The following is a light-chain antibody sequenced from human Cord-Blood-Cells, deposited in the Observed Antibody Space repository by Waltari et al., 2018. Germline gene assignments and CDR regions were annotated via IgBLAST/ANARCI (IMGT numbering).Light chain of an antibody. V-gene: IGLV2-14*01. CDR2: EVS. CDR3: SSYTSSSTRVV. J-gene: IGLJ2*01. Sequence: QSALTQPASVSGSPGQSITISCTGTSSDVGGYNYVSWYQQHPGKAPKLRIYEVSKRPSGVSNRFSGSKSGNTASLTSSGLQAEDEADYYCSSYTSSSTRVVFGGGTKLTVL. CDR1: SSDVGGYNY.